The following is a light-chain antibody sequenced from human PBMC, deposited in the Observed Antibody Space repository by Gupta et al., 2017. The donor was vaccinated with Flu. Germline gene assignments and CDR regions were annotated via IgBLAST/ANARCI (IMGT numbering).Light chain of an antibody. CDR3: KQGANWPWA. CDR1: QSLVCGDGSTF. J-gene: IGKJ1*01. Sequence: VTCGQPASSCYSASQSLVCGDGSTFVHWLQQRPGQSPRRLIYLVSNREAGVPDKCSGSGSGTEFTLKISRVEAEDVGVYCCKQGANWPWAFGQGTKVEIK. CDR2: LVS. V-gene: IGKV2-30*01.